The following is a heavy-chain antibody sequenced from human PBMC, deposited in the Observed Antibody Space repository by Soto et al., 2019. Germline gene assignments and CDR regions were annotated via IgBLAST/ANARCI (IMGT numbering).Heavy chain of an antibody. D-gene: IGHD3-10*01. J-gene: IGHJ5*02. V-gene: IGHV1-69*08. CDR1: GGTFSSYT. Sequence: QVQLVQSGAEVKKPGSSVKVSCKASGGTFSSYTISWVRQAPGQGLEWMGRIIPILGIANYAQKFQGRVTMPANXXTXTXXMELGSLRSEATAVSYCARDSASLVRGVIGSLCDHWGQGTLVTVSS. CDR2: IIPILGIA. CDR3: ARDSASLVRGVIGSLCDH.